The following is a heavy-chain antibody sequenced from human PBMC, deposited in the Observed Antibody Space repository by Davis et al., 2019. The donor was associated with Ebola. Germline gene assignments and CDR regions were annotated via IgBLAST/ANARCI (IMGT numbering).Heavy chain of an antibody. V-gene: IGHV1-58*02. CDR2: IVVSSGNT. CDR1: GFIFTRSA. D-gene: IGHD4-11*01. Sequence: SVKVSCKASGFIFTRSAIQWVRQARGQRLEWIGWIVVSSGNTNYAQNFQERLTITRDMSTSTAYMELRSLRSEDTAIYYCAARDYSNPNSNYIFDIWGQGTMVTVSA. CDR3: AARDYSNPNSNYIFDI. J-gene: IGHJ3*02.